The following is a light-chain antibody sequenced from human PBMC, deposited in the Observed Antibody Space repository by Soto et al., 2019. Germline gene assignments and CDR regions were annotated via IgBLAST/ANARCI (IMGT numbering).Light chain of an antibody. CDR2: GNS. Sequence: QSVLTQPPSVSGAPGQRVTISCTGSSSNIGAGYNVHWYQQVPGTASKLLIYGNSNRPSGVPDRFSGSKSGTSASLAITGLQAEDEADYYCQSYDSSLSGVFGTGTKLTVL. CDR1: SSNIGAGYN. J-gene: IGLJ1*01. CDR3: QSYDSSLSGV. V-gene: IGLV1-40*01.